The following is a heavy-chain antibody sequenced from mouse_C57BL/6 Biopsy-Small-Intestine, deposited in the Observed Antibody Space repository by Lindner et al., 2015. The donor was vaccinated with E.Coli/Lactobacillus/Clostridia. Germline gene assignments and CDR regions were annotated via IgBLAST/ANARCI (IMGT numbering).Heavy chain of an antibody. D-gene: IGHD1-1*01. Sequence: VQLQESGAELVKPGASVKMSCKASGYTFTSYWITWVKQRPGQGLEWIGDIYPGSGSTNYNEKFKSKATLTVDTSSSTAYMQLSSLTSEDSAVYYCARGEKYYYAWYFDVWGTGTTVTVSS. CDR3: ARGEKYYYAWYFDV. V-gene: IGHV1-55*01. CDR1: GYTFTSYW. CDR2: IYPGSGST. J-gene: IGHJ1*03.